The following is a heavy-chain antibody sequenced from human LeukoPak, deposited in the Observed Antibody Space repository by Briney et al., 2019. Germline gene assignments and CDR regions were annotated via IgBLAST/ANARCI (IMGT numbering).Heavy chain of an antibody. CDR3: ARDLIIRSSGDV. Sequence: SETLSHTCTVSGGSISSYYWSWIRQPAGKGLEWIGRIYTSGSTNYNPSLKSRVTMSVDTSKNQFSLKLSSVTAADTAVYYCARDLIIRSSGDVWGQGTTVTVSS. CDR2: IYTSGST. V-gene: IGHV4-4*07. CDR1: GGSISSYY. D-gene: IGHD1-26*01. J-gene: IGHJ6*02.